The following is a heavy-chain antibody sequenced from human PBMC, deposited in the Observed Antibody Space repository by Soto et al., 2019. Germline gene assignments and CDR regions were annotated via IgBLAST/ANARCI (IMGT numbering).Heavy chain of an antibody. CDR2: IKSRALGGTT. CDR3: TTDSYSPIVEVRFDY. Sequence: GGSLRLSCAASDFAFSNAWTNWVRQAPGKGLEWVGRIKSRALGGTTDFAAPVRGRFAITRDDSRNMVYMQMNNLNTEDTAVYYCTTDSYSPIVEVRFDYWGHGTLVTVSS. CDR1: DFAFSNAW. D-gene: IGHD1-26*01. J-gene: IGHJ4*01. V-gene: IGHV3-15*07.